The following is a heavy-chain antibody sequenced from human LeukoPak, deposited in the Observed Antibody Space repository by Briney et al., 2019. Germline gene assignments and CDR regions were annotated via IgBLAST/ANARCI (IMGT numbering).Heavy chain of an antibody. V-gene: IGHV4-30-2*01. Sequence: SETLSLTCTVSGGSISSGDYYWSWIRQPPGKGLEWIGYIYHSGSTYYNPSLKSRVTISVDRSKNQFSLKLSSVTAADTAVYYCARTGYSSGWYPFDYWGQGTLVTVSS. CDR1: GGSISSGDYY. D-gene: IGHD6-19*01. CDR3: ARTGYSSGWYPFDY. J-gene: IGHJ4*02. CDR2: IYHSGST.